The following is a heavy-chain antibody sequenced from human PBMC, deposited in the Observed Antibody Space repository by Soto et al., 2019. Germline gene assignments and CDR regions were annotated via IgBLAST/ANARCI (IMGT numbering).Heavy chain of an antibody. CDR3: ARDLYSNYVVDWFDP. V-gene: IGHV1-18*01. D-gene: IGHD4-4*01. J-gene: IGHJ5*02. CDR1: GYTFTSYG. CDR2: ISAYNGNT. Sequence: ASVKVSCKASGYTFTSYGISWVRQAPGQGLEWMGWISAYNGNTNYAQKLQGRVTMTTDTSTSTAYMELRSLRSDDTAVYYCARDLYSNYVVDWFDPWGQGTLVTVSS.